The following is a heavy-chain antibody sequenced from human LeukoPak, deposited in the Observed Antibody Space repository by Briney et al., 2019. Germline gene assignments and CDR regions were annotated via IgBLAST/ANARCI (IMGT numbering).Heavy chain of an antibody. D-gene: IGHD6-13*01. CDR3: ARDLSSSWYFDY. CDR2: ISSSGSTI. J-gene: IGHJ4*02. V-gene: IGHV3-48*03. CDR1: GFTFSSYE. Sequence: GGSLRLSCAASGFTFSSYEMNWVRQAPGKGLEWVSYISSSGSTIYYADSVKGRFTISRDNAKNSLYLQMNSLRAEDTAVYYCARDLSSSWYFDYWAQETLVTVSS.